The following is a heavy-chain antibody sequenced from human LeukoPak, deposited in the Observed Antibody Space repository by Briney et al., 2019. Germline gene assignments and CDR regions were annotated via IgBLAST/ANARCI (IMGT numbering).Heavy chain of an antibody. J-gene: IGHJ4*02. CDR3: ASGTNDGYCSGGSCYGLDY. V-gene: IGHV1-46*01. CDR2: INPSGGST. D-gene: IGHD2-15*01. Sequence: ASVKVSCKASGYTFATYYMHWVRQAPGQGLEWMGIINPSGGSTRYAQKFQGRVTMTRDTSTNTVYMELSSLRSEDTAVYYCASGTNDGYCSGGSCYGLDYWGQGTLVTVSS. CDR1: GYTFATYY.